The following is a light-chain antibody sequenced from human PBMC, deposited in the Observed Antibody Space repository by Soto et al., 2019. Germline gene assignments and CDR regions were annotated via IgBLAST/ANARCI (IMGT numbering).Light chain of an antibody. CDR3: QQYDTYPCA. CDR2: RAS. J-gene: IGKJ1*01. CDR1: HSIGNW. V-gene: IGKV1-5*03. Sequence: DGEMTHSPCTLSASVGDRFTVTCQASHSIGNWLAWYQQKPGKAPKLLLHRASSLEIGVPSRFSGSGSGTEFTLTISSLQPDDFATYYCQQYDTYPCAFGLGTKVDIK.